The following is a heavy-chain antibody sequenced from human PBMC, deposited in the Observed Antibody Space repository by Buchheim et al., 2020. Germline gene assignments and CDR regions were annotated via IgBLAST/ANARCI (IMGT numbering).Heavy chain of an antibody. CDR2: ISGYNGDT. CDR1: GYTFTRYG. CDR3: ARATGSGWYFDY. Sequence: QVQLVQSGVELKKPGASVRVSCKASGYTFTRYGIIWVRLAPGQGLEWIAWISGYNGDTKYTQRLQGRVTVTTDTTTSTAYMELRSLRSDDTAVYWCARATGSGWYFDYWGQGTL. V-gene: IGHV1-18*04. D-gene: IGHD6-19*01. J-gene: IGHJ4*02.